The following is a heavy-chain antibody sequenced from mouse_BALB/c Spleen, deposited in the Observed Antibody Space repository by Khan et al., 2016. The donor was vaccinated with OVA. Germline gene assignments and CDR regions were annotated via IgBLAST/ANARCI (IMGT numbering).Heavy chain of an antibody. D-gene: IGHD2-1*01. V-gene: IGHV1S22*01. Sequence: LQQPGSALVRPGASVKLSCKASGYTFTSYWMHWVKQRHGQGLEWIGNIYPGSDSINYDEKFKSKGTLTVDTSSSTASIHISSLPSEDSAVYYCTRGGYFGKSLFAYWGQGTLVTVSA. J-gene: IGHJ3*01. CDR2: IYPGSDSI. CDR1: GYTFTSYW. CDR3: TRGGYFGKSLFAY.